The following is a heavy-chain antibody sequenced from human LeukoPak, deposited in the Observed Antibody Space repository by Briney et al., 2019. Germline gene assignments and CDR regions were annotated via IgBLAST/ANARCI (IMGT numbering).Heavy chain of an antibody. CDR1: GFTFSSYA. D-gene: IGHD3-22*01. CDR2: ISGSGGST. Sequence: LGGSLRLSCAASGFTFSSYAMSWVRQAPGKGLEWVSAISGSGGSTYYADSVKGRCTISRDNSKNTLYLQMSSLRAEDTAVYYCAKDERYYDSSGYPLDLWGRENVLTVSS. V-gene: IGHV3-23*01. J-gene: IGHJ5*02. CDR3: AKDERYYDSSGYPLDL.